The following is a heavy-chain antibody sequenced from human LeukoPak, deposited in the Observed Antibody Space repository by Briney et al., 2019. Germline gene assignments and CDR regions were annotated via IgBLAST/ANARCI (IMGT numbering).Heavy chain of an antibody. V-gene: IGHV4-59*08. Sequence: SETLSLTCTVSGGSISSYCWSWIRQPPGKGLEWIGYIYYSGSTNYNPSLKSRVTISVDTSKNQFSLKLSSVTAADTAVYYCARHHDYVWGSYRTKDAFDIWGQGTMVTVSS. D-gene: IGHD3-16*02. J-gene: IGHJ3*02. CDR1: GGSISSYC. CDR2: IYYSGST. CDR3: ARHHDYVWGSYRTKDAFDI.